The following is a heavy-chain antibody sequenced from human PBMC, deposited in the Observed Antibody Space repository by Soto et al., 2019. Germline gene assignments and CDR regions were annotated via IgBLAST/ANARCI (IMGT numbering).Heavy chain of an antibody. D-gene: IGHD6-13*01. V-gene: IGHV3-30-3*01. CDR3: ASLAAAGDYYYYGMDV. Sequence: VQLVESGGGVVQPGRSLRLSCAASGFTFSSYAMHWVRQAPGKGLEWVAVISYDGSNKYYADSVKGRFTISRDNSKNTLYLQMNSLRAEDTAVYYCASLAAAGDYYYYGMDVWGQGTTVTVSS. CDR1: GFTFSSYA. J-gene: IGHJ6*02. CDR2: ISYDGSNK.